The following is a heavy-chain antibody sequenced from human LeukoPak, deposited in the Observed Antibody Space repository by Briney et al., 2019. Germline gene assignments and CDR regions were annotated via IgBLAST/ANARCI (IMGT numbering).Heavy chain of an antibody. D-gene: IGHD3-16*01. Sequence: KASQTLSLTCAISGDSVSSNSVAWNWIRQSPSRGLEWLGRTYYRSKWYNDYAVSMKSRITINPDTSKNQFSLQLNSVTPEDSAVYYCTRDRGLIDFWGQGTLVTVSS. J-gene: IGHJ4*02. V-gene: IGHV6-1*01. CDR3: TRDRGLIDF. CDR2: TYYRSKWYN. CDR1: GDSVSSNSVA.